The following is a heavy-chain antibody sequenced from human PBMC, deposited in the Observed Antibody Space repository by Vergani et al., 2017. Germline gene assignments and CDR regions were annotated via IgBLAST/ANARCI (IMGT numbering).Heavy chain of an antibody. CDR3: VYRKTQCGTTGCFYPFYSDYYWDV. V-gene: IGHV2-5*04. D-gene: IGHD1-7*01. Sequence: QITLKESGPTLVKPTQTLTLTCTFSGFSLNTRGVSVAWIRQPPGKALDWLSLIYWNDDLHYSPSLNNKVTITKDSSKNQVVLKITNMDYVDTGTYYCVYRKTQCGTTGCFYPFYSDYYWDVWGKGTMVTVS. CDR2: IYWNDDL. J-gene: IGHJ6*03. CDR1: GFSLNTRGVS.